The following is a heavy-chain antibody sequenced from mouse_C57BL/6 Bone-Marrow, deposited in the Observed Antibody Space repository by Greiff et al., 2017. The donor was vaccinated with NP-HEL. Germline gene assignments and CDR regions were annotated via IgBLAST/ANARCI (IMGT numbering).Heavy chain of an antibody. J-gene: IGHJ2*01. Sequence: VQLQQSGAELVKPGASVKISCKASGYAFSSYWMNWVKQRPGKGLEWIGQIYPGDGDTNYNGKFKGKATLTADKSSSTAYMQLSSLTSEDSAVYFCVGNLAVVPLDYWGQGTTLTVSS. CDR1: GYAFSSYW. CDR2: IYPGDGDT. CDR3: VGNLAVVPLDY. V-gene: IGHV1-80*01. D-gene: IGHD1-1*01.